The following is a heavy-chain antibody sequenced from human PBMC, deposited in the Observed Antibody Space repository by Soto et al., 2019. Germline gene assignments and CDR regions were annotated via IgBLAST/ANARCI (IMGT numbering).Heavy chain of an antibody. CDR1: GYTFTNDW. CDR2: INPSDSYT. D-gene: IGHD6-13*01. J-gene: IGHJ4*02. V-gene: IGHV5-10-1*01. CDR3: AAAVAASGLDLDY. Sequence: PGESLKISCEGSGYTFTNDWIHWVRQMPGKGLEWMGRINPSDSYTNYSPSFQGHVTISADKSISTAYLKWSSLKASDTAIYYCAAAVAASGLDLDYWGQGTLVTVSS.